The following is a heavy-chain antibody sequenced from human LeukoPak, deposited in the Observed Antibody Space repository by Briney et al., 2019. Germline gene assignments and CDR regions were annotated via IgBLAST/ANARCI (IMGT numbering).Heavy chain of an antibody. J-gene: IGHJ4*02. CDR2: ISSSSSYI. Sequence: AGGSLRLSCAASGFTFSSYSMNWVRQAPGKGLEWVSSISSSSSYIYYADSVKGRFTISRDNAKNSLHLQMNSLRAEDTAVYYCARVSLYYDSSGYYYDTLFDYWGQGTLVTVSS. CDR1: GFTFSSYS. D-gene: IGHD3-22*01. V-gene: IGHV3-21*01. CDR3: ARVSLYYDSSGYYYDTLFDY.